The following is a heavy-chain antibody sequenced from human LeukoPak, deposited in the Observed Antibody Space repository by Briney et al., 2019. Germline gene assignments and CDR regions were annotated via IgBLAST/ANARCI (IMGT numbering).Heavy chain of an antibody. CDR3: AKIGKPEYSGYDRYYFDY. Sequence: GGSLRLSCAASGFIFSDYGMHWVRQAPGKGLEWVAFIRYDGSQKYYANSVKGRFTISRDDSRNTIYLQMNSLRVEDTAVYYCAKIGKPEYSGYDRYYFDYWGQGTLVTVSS. CDR2: IRYDGSQK. V-gene: IGHV3-30*02. D-gene: IGHD5-12*01. CDR1: GFIFSDYG. J-gene: IGHJ4*02.